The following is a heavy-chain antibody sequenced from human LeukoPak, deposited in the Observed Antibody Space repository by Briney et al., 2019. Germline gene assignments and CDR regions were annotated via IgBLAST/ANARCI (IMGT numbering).Heavy chain of an antibody. CDR1: GYTFTDYY. CDR3: ARDYGGNSPYFDY. D-gene: IGHD4-23*01. CDR2: VNPDSGGT. J-gene: IGHJ4*02. Sequence: ASVKPSGKPSGYTFTDYYMYRVRQAPGQGLEWMGWVNPDSGGTNYAQKFQGRVTMTRDTSISTAYMELSRLKYDDTAVYFCARDYGGNSPYFDYWAQGKLVTVSS. V-gene: IGHV1-2*02.